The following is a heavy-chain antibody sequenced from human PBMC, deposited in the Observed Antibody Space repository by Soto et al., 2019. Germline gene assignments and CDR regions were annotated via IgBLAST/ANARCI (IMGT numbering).Heavy chain of an antibody. Sequence: GASVKVSCKASGGTFSSYAISWVRQAPGQGLEWMGGIIPIFGTANYAQKFQGRVTITADKSTSTAYMELSSLRSEDTAVYYCARDGSLYYYYGMGVWGQGTTVTVSS. V-gene: IGHV1-69*06. CDR3: ARDGSLYYYYGMGV. CDR1: GGTFSSYA. CDR2: IIPIFGTA. J-gene: IGHJ6*02.